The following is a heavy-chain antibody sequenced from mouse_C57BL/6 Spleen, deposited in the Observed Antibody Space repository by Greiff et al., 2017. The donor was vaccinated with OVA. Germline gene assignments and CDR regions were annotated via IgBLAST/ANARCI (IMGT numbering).Heavy chain of an antibody. CDR1: GYAFSSSW. D-gene: IGHD4-1*01. J-gene: IGHJ2*01. CDR3: ARWGKLGLRFDY. Sequence: VQLQQSGPELVKPGASVKISCKASGYAFSSSWITWVKQRPGQGLEWIGDIYPGSGSTNYNEKFKSKATLTVDTSSSTAYMQLSSLTSEDSAVYYCARWGKLGLRFDYWGQGTTLTVSS. CDR2: IYPGSGST. V-gene: IGHV1-55*01.